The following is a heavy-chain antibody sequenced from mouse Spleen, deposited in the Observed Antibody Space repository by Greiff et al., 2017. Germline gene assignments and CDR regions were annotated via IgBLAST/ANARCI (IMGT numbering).Heavy chain of an antibody. V-gene: IGHV1-19*01. J-gene: IGHJ1*03. CDR1: GYTFTDYY. CDR2: INPYNGGT. CDR3: AREERGLLPFDV. Sequence: EVKLMESGPVLVKPGASVKMSCKASGYTFTDYYMNWVKQSHGKSLEWIGVINPYNGGTSYNQKFKGKATLTVDKSSSTAYMELNSLTSEDSAVYYCAREERGLLPFDVWGTGTTVTVSS. D-gene: IGHD1-1*01.